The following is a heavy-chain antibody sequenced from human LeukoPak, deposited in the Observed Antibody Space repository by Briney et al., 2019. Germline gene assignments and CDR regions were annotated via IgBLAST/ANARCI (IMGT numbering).Heavy chain of an antibody. CDR2: ISPYNGDT. V-gene: IGHV1-18*04. J-gene: IGHJ4*02. Sequence: ASVKVSCKTSGFFTNCDINWVRQAPGQRLEWMGWISPYNGDTKYAQKFQDRVTTTTDISTSTTYLELRSLKSDDTALYYCTRATGWLSDYWGQGTLVTVSS. CDR3: TRATGWLSDY. CDR1: GFFTNCD. D-gene: IGHD6-19*01.